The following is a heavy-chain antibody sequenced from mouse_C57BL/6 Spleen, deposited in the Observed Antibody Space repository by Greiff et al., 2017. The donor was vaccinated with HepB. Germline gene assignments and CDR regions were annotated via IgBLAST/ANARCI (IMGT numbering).Heavy chain of an antibody. V-gene: IGHV3-6*01. CDR3: ARVDYDGFAY. CDR2: ISYDGSN. Sequence: EVKLQESGPGLVKPSQSLSLTCSVTGYSITSGYYWNWIRQFPGNKLEWMGYISYDGSNNYNPSLKNRISITRDTSKNQFFLKLNSVTTEDTATYYCARVDYDGFAYWGQGTLVTVSA. CDR1: GYSITSGYY. D-gene: IGHD2-4*01. J-gene: IGHJ3*01.